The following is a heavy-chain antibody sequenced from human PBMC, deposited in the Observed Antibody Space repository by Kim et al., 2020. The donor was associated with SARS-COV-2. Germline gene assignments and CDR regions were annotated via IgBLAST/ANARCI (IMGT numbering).Heavy chain of an antibody. D-gene: IGHD1-26*01. CDR2: IAFGAYMI. V-gene: IGHV3-9*01. CDR1: GFTFDQYA. CDR3: VKDTVPGGVGV. Sequence: GGSLRLSCATSGFTFDQYAMHWVRQLPGKGLEWVSGIAFGAYMIGYADSVKGRFTVSRDDAKKSVYLQMDSLRPEDTALYYCVKDTVPGGVGVWGGGAA. J-gene: IGHJ6*02.